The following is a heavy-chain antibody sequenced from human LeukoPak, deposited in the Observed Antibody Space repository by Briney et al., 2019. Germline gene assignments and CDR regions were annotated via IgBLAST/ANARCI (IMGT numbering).Heavy chain of an antibody. J-gene: IGHJ5*02. Sequence: PSETLSLTCAVYGGSFSGYYWSWIRQPAGKGLEWIGRIYTSGSTNYNPSLKSRVTMSVDTSKNQFSLKLSSVTAADTAVYYCARDTVEPSSGWFDPWGQGTLVTVSS. CDR3: ARDTVEPSSGWFDP. V-gene: IGHV4-4*07. CDR1: GGSFSGYY. D-gene: IGHD3-3*01. CDR2: IYTSGST.